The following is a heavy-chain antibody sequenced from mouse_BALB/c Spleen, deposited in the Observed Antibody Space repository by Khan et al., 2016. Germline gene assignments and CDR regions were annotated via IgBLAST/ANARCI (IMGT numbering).Heavy chain of an antibody. J-gene: IGHJ3*01. CDR3: ARSDGYDVGFAY. D-gene: IGHD2-2*01. CDR2: INPGSGGS. CDR1: GYAFTNYL. V-gene: IGHV1-54*03. Sequence: QIQLVQSGAELVRPGTSVKVSCKASGYAFTNYLIEWVKQRPGQGLEWIGVINPGSGGSNYNAKFKGQAAMTADISSSTAVRQLSSLTSYDSAVYFCARSDGYDVGFAYWGQGTLVTVSA.